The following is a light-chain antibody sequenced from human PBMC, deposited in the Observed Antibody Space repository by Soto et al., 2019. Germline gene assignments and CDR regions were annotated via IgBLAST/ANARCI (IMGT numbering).Light chain of an antibody. V-gene: IGLV1-44*01. CDR1: SSNIGSNT. Sequence: QPVLTQPPSASGTPGQRVTISCSGSSSNIGSNTVNWYQQLPGTAPKLLIYSNNQRPSGVPDRFSGSKSGTSASLAISGLQAEDEGDYLWGTWEGSLKWYVFGTWNKLTVL. J-gene: IGLJ1*01. CDR2: SNN. CDR3: GTWEGSLKWYV.